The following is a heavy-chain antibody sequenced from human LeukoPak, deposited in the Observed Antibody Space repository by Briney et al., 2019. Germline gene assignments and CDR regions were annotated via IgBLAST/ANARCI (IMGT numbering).Heavy chain of an antibody. Sequence: GGSLRLSCAASGFTFSSYAMSWVRQAPGKGLEWVSAISGSGVYTYYADSVKGRFTISRDNSKNTLYLQMNSLRAEDTAVYYCARDPLLAVAGAWGQGTLVTVSS. CDR2: ISGSGVYT. D-gene: IGHD6-19*01. V-gene: IGHV3-23*01. J-gene: IGHJ5*02. CDR1: GFTFSSYA. CDR3: ARDPLLAVAGA.